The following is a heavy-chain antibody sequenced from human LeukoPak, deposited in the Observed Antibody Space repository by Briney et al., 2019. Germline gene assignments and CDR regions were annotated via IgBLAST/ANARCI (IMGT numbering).Heavy chain of an antibody. V-gene: IGHV3-23*01. J-gene: IGHJ4*02. CDR2: ISGSGGST. CDR3: AKDACSTTCYWGDY. D-gene: IGHD2-2*01. CDR1: GFTFSSYA. Sequence: PGGSLRLSCAASGFTFSSYAMSWVRQAPGKGLEWVSVISGSGGSTYYADSVKGRFTISRDNSKNTLYLQMNSLRAEDTALYYCAKDACSTTCYWGDYWGRGTLVTVSS.